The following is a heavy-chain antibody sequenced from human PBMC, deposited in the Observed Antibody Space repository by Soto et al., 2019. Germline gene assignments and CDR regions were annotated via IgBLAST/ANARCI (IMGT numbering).Heavy chain of an antibody. J-gene: IGHJ6*02. D-gene: IGHD5-12*01. CDR3: ARDGDTYSGYDFSLDYYYGMDV. Sequence: ASVKVSCKASGYTFTGYYMHWVRQAPGQGLEWMGWINPNSGGTNYAQKFQGRVTMTRDTSISTAYMELSRLRSDDTAVYYCARDGDTYSGYDFSLDYYYGMDVWGQGTTVTSP. CDR1: GYTFTGYY. CDR2: INPNSGGT. V-gene: IGHV1-2*02.